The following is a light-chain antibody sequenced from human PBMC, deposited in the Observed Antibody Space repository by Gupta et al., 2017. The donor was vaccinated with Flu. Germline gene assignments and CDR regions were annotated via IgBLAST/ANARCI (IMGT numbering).Light chain of an antibody. J-gene: IGLJ2*01. CDR1: GSNIGSNY. CDR3: SAMYYSGSRRV. CDR2: RNT. Sequence: TVTISCCGSGSNIGSNYVSWYHQHPGAAPTLLLYRNTRRHSELPEGFSDSKFVTAAAVTISGLGAADDADYYCSAMYYSGSRRVFGGGTKLTVL. V-gene: IGLV1-47*01.